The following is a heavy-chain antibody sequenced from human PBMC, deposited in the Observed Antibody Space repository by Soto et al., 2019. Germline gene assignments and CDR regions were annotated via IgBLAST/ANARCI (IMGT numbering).Heavy chain of an antibody. D-gene: IGHD6-13*01. J-gene: IGHJ4*02. CDR1: GGTFSSYT. Sequence: GASVKVSCKASGGTFSSYTISWVRQAPGQGLEWMGRIIPILGIANYAQKFQGRVTITADKSTSTAYMELSSLRSEDTAVYYCARALEQQLVFDYWGQGTLVTVSS. CDR2: IIPILGIA. CDR3: ARALEQQLVFDY. V-gene: IGHV1-69*02.